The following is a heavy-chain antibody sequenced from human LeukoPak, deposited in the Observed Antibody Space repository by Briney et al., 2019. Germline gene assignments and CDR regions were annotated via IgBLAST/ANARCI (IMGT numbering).Heavy chain of an antibody. CDR3: ARREGITGTTKWFDP. V-gene: IGHV5-51*01. CDR1: GYTFTGYW. Sequence: GESLKISCKTSGYTFTGYWIGWVRQMPGKGLEWMGIIYPGDSATRYSPSFQGQVTISADKSISTAYLQWSSLKASDTAMYYCARREGITGTTKWFDPWGQGTLVTVSS. CDR2: IYPGDSAT. D-gene: IGHD1-7*01. J-gene: IGHJ5*02.